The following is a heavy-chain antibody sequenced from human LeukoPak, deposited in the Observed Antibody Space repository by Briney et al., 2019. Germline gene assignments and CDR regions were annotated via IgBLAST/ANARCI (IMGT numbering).Heavy chain of an antibody. J-gene: IGHJ4*02. D-gene: IGHD6-19*01. CDR1: GYTFTSYD. Sequence: GASVKVSCKASGYTFTSYDINWVRQATGQGLEWMGWMNPNSGNTGYAQKLQGRVTMTRNTSISTAYMELSSLRSEDTAVYYCATLAVAGRRRYYFDYWGQGTLVTVSS. CDR2: MNPNSGNT. CDR3: ATLAVAGRRRYYFDY. V-gene: IGHV1-8*01.